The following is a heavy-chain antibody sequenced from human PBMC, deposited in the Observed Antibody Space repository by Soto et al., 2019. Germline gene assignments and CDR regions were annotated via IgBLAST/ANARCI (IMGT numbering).Heavy chain of an antibody. V-gene: IGHV1-3*05. J-gene: IGHJ6*02. CDR1: GYTFTSYA. Sequence: QVQLVQSGAEEKKPGASVKVSCKASGYTFTSYAMHWVRQAPGQRLEWMGWSNAGNGNTKYSHKFQGRVTITRDTAASTDYMELSSLRSEDTAVYYCARSRITIFGVARYGMDVWGQGTTFTVSS. CDR2: SNAGNGNT. D-gene: IGHD3-3*01. CDR3: ARSRITIFGVARYGMDV.